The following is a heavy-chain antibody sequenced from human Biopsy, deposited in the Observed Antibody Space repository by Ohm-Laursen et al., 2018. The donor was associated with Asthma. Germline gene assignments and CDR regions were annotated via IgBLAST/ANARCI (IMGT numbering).Heavy chain of an antibody. CDR3: ARCQVGYSSGWSLLLKKIYYSGMDV. V-gene: IGHV1-69*13. Sequence: SVKVSCKAPGGTFSNFAISWVRQAPGQGLEWLGGIMTVFGTTNYAQKFQGRVTTTADESTGTAYMEVTSLRSEDTAIYYCARCQVGYSSGWSLLLKKIYYSGMDVWGQGTAVTVSS. J-gene: IGHJ6*02. CDR1: GGTFSNFA. CDR2: IMTVFGTT. D-gene: IGHD6-19*01.